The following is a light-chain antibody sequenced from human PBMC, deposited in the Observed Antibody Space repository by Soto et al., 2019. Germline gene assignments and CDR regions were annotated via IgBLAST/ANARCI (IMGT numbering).Light chain of an antibody. CDR2: VNSDGSH. V-gene: IGLV4-69*01. CDR1: SGHSRYA. CDR3: QTWGTGILVV. Sequence: QTVVTQSPSASASLGASVKLTCTLSSGHSRYAIAWHQQQPEKGPRYLMKVNSDGSHIKGDGIPDRFSGSSSGAERYLTISSLQSEDEADYYCQTWGTGILVVFGGGTQLTVL. J-gene: IGLJ2*01.